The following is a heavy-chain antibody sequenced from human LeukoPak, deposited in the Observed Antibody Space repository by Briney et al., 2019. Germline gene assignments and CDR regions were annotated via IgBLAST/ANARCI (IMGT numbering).Heavy chain of an antibody. CDR3: ARGRYYYGSGSYPRYYYYYYMDV. CDR1: Y. V-gene: IGHV4-34*01. D-gene: IGHD3-10*01. Sequence: YXXXXRQPXXXXXEWIGEINHXGSTNYNPSLKSRVTISVDTSKNQFSLKLSSVTAADTAVYYCARGRYYYGSGSYPRYYYYYYMDVWGKGTTVTVSS. CDR2: INHXGST. J-gene: IGHJ6*03.